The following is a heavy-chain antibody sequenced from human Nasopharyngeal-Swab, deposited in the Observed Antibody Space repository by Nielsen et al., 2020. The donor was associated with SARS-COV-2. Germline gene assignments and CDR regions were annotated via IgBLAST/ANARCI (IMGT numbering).Heavy chain of an antibody. D-gene: IGHD2-15*01. CDR3: LRDGSVACPAL. CDR2: INNEGTST. V-gene: IGHV3-74*01. CDR1: GFSLSNYW. Sequence: GESLKISCAASGFSLSNYWMHWVRQGPGKGLVWVARINNEGTSTRYADSVKGRITISRDNAKNTLYVQMNSLKAEDTPVYYCLRDGSVACPALWGRGTLVNVSS. J-gene: IGHJ2*01.